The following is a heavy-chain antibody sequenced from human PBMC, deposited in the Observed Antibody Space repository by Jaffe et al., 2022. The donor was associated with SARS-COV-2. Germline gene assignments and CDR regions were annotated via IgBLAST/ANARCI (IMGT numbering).Heavy chain of an antibody. J-gene: IGHJ6*02. V-gene: IGHV3-9*01. CDR1: GFTFDDYA. Sequence: EVQLVESGGGLVQPGRSLRLSCAASGFTFDDYAMHWVRQAPGKGLEWVSGISWNSGSIGYADSVKGRFTISRDNAKNSLYLQMNSLRAEDTALYYCAKEAQARYYGMDVWGQGTTVTVSS. CDR2: ISWNSGSI. CDR3: AKEAQARYYGMDV.